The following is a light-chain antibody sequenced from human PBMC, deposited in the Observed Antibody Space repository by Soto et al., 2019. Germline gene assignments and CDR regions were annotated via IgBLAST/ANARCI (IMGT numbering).Light chain of an antibody. V-gene: IGKV3-20*01. CDR3: QPYVAYPLT. CDR1: QSVRSTY. Sequence: IVLTQSPNTLTLSPVERDTLSCRASQSVRSTYLACSQQQLGLAPRLLIVGVANRATGIPDRFSGSGSGTDFTLTISRLEPEDFALYYCQPYVAYPLTFGVRTKVNIK. CDR2: GVA. J-gene: IGKJ4*01.